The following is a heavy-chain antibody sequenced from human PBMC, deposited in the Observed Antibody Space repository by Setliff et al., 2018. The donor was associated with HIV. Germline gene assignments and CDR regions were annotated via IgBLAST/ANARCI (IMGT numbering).Heavy chain of an antibody. CDR2: ISPDESER. CDR3: AKDGSGWSQH. D-gene: IGHD6-19*01. V-gene: IGHV3-7*01. CDR1: GFNFRDSW. Sequence: GGSLRLSCSTFGFNFRDSWMSWLRLAPGKGLEWVANISPDESERYSVDSVRGRFTVSRDDAKSSLYLQMSGLKIEDMAVYYCAKDGSGWSQHWGQGTRVTVSS. J-gene: IGHJ1*01.